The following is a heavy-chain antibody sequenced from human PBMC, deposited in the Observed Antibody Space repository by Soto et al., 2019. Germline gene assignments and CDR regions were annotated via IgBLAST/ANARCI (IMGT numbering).Heavy chain of an antibody. CDR1: GFTFSSYG. D-gene: IGHD4-17*01. CDR2: ISYDGNNK. Sequence: QVQLVESGGGVVQPGRSLRLSCAASGFTFSSYGMHWVRQAPGKGLEWVAVISYDGNNKYYADAVKGRFTISRDNFKYTLYLQMDSLRAEDTAMYYCAKDHLETTVTTPSYWGQGTLVTVSS. J-gene: IGHJ4*02. V-gene: IGHV3-30*18. CDR3: AKDHLETTVTTPSY.